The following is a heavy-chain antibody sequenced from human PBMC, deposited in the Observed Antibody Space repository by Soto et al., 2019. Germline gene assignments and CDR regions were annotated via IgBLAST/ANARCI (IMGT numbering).Heavy chain of an antibody. CDR3: AHTARRRWLLFDY. J-gene: IGHJ4*02. D-gene: IGHD5-12*01. CDR1: GFSLSTRGLG. CDR2: IFWNDDT. V-gene: IGHV2-5*01. Sequence: SGPTLVNPTQTLTLTCTFSGFSLSTRGLGVGWIRQPPGKALEWLALIFWNDDTRYSPSLRSRLTITRDTSKNQVVLRMTYMDPVDTATYHCAHTARRRWLLFDYWGQGTMVTVSA.